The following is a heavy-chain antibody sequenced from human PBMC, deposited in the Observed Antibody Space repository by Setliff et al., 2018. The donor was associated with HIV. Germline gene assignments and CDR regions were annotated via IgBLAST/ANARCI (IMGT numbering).Heavy chain of an antibody. CDR2: IRSKAHGGTT. V-gene: IGHV3-49*03. J-gene: IGHJ4*02. CDR1: GFTFGDYV. Sequence: LRLSCITSGFTFGDYVMSWSRQAPGKGLEWVGFIRSKAHGGTTEYAASVEVRSIISRDDSKSIAYLQMNSLKTEDTAVYYCTRSNWGSTPDFDYWGRGTMVTVSS. CDR3: TRSNWGSTPDFDY. D-gene: IGHD7-27*01.